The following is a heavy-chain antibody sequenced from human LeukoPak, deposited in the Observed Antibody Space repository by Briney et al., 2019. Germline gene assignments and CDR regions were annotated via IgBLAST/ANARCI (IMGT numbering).Heavy chain of an antibody. CDR3: ARHGGESLVATILHAFDI. J-gene: IGHJ3*02. Sequence: NPSETLSLTCSGSGCSVRSYSWRWLRQPPGKGLEWMGYIHNSGTTNYKPFLKSRVIISVESTKNQFTLKWSSVTAADTAVYYCARHGGESLVATILHAFDIWGRGTMVTVSS. CDR1: GCSVRSYS. D-gene: IGHD5-24*01. CDR2: IHNSGTT. V-gene: IGHV4-59*08.